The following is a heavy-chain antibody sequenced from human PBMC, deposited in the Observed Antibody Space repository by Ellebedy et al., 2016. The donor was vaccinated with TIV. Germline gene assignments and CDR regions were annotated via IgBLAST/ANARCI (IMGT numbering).Heavy chain of an antibody. D-gene: IGHD4-23*01. CDR1: GFTFSSYA. CDR3: ARGDDYGGTYYFDY. Sequence: GESLKISCAASGFTFSSYAMSWVRQAPGKGLEWVSAISGSGGSTYYADSVKGRFTISRDNSKNTLYLQMNSLRAEDTAVYYCARGDDYGGTYYFDYWGQGTLVTVSS. CDR2: ISGSGGST. J-gene: IGHJ4*02. V-gene: IGHV3-23*01.